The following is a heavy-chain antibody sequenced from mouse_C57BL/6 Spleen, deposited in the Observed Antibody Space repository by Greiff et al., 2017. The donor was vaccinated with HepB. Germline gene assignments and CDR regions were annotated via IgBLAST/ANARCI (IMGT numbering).Heavy chain of an antibody. CDR3: ARSTVVATEYFDV. V-gene: IGHV1-69*01. CDR2: IDPSDSYT. CDR1: GYTFTSYW. Sequence: VQLQQPGAELVMPGASVKLSCKASGYTFTSYWMHWVKQRPGQGLEWIGEIDPSDSYTNYNQKFKGKSTLTVDKSSSTAYMQLSSLTSEDSAVYYCARSTVVATEYFDVWGTGTTVTVSS. J-gene: IGHJ1*03. D-gene: IGHD1-1*01.